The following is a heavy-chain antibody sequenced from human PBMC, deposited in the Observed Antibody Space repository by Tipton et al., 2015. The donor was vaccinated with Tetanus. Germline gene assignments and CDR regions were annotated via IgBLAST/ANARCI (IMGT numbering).Heavy chain of an antibody. J-gene: IGHJ4*02. CDR2: INQRGT. D-gene: IGHD3-10*01. CDR1: GGSSSSFY. Sequence: TLSLTCAVYGGSSSSFYWSWIRQPPGGGLEWIGEINQRGTSYNPSLKTRATISVDSSKTQLFLNLTSVTAADTAVYYCVRDRCADYSCSFDYWGQGTLVTVSS. V-gene: IGHV4-34*01. CDR3: VRDRCADYSCSFDY.